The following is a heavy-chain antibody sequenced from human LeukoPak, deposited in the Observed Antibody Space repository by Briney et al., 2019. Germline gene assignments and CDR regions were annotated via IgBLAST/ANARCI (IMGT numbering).Heavy chain of an antibody. V-gene: IGHV3-30*02. CDR1: GFTFSSYG. Sequence: PGGSLRLSCAASGFTFSSYGMHWVRQAPGKGLEWVAFIRYDGSNKYYADSVKGRFTISRDNSKNTLYLQMNSLRAEDTAVYYCAKEKAAAEVFNWFDPWGQGTLVTVSS. CDR3: AKEKAAAEVFNWFDP. D-gene: IGHD6-13*01. J-gene: IGHJ5*02. CDR2: IRYDGSNK.